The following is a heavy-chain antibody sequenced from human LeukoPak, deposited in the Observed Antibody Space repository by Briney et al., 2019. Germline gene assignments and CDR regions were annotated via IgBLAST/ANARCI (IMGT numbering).Heavy chain of an antibody. J-gene: IGHJ5*02. D-gene: IGHD2-2*01. CDR2: INPKSGAT. CDR3: ARDPWGGDIVVVPAAIHDP. V-gene: IGHV1-2*06. Sequence: PGGSLRLSCAASGFTFSSFTMHWVRQAPGQGLEWMGRINPKSGATNYAQRFQGRVTMTRDTSTSTAYMELSRLRSDDTAVFYCARDPWGGDIVVVPAAIHDPWGQGTLVTVSS. CDR1: GFTFSSFT.